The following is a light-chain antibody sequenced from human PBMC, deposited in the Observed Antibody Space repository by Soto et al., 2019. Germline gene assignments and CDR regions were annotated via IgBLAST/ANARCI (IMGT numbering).Light chain of an antibody. Sequence: DIQTAQSPSTLSASVGDRVTITCRASQSISSWLAWYPQKPGKAPKLLIYDASSLESGVPSRFSGSGSGTEFTLTISSLQPDDFATYYCQHYDSYPWTFGQGTKVDIK. CDR2: DAS. CDR3: QHYDSYPWT. J-gene: IGKJ1*01. CDR1: QSISSW. V-gene: IGKV1-5*01.